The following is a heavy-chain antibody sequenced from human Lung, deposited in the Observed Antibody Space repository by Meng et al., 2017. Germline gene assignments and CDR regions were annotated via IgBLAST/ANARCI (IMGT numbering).Heavy chain of an antibody. CDR1: GGTFSSYA. CDR2: IIPIFGTA. D-gene: IGHD4-17*01. CDR3: ARVSPSVTTEGPFDY. Sequence: SVKVSCKASGGTFSSYAISWVRQAPGQGLEWMGGIIPIFGTATYAQKFQGRVTITADESTSTAYMELSSLRSEDTAVYYCARVSPSVTTEGPFDYWGQGTLVTVSS. V-gene: IGHV1-69*13. J-gene: IGHJ4*02.